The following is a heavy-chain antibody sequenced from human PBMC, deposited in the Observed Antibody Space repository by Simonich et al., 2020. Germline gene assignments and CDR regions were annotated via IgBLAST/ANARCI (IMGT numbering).Heavy chain of an antibody. D-gene: IGHD6-13*01. V-gene: IGHV3-21*01. J-gene: IGHJ4*02. CDR1: GFTFSSYS. CDR3: ARARGDSSSWYFDY. Sequence: EVQLVESGGGLVKPGGSLRLSCAASGFTFSSYSMNWVRQAPGKGLWLSPSMSISSSYISYADSVKGRFTSSSDNAKNSLYLQMNSLRAEDTAVYYCARARGDSSSWYFDYWGQGTLVTVSS. CDR2: MSISSSYI.